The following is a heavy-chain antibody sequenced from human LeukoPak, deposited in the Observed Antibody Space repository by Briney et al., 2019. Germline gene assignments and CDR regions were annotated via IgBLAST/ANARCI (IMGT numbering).Heavy chain of an antibody. J-gene: IGHJ4*02. CDR3: AREENLADYGGNSDY. D-gene: IGHD4-17*01. V-gene: IGHV3-30-3*01. CDR1: GFTFSSYA. Sequence: PGGSLRLSCAASGFTFSSYAMHWVRQAPGKGLEWVAVISYDGSNKYYADSVKGRFTISRDNSKNTLYLQMNSLRAEDTAVYYCAREENLADYGGNSDYWGQGTLVTVSS. CDR2: ISYDGSNK.